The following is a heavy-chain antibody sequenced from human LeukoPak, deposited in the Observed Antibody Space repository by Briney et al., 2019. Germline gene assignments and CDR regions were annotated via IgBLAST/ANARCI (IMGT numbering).Heavy chain of an antibody. Sequence: SETPSLTCTVSGGSISSGTYYWTWIRQPAGKGLEWIGRIYTTGSTNYNPSLKSRVTMSTDTSKNQFSLKLSSVTAADTAVYYCARDSHKLHSSAYFYFFDYWGQGTLVSVSS. D-gene: IGHD3-22*01. J-gene: IGHJ4*02. CDR3: ARDSHKLHSSAYFYFFDY. CDR2: IYTTGST. CDR1: GGSISSGTYY. V-gene: IGHV4-61*02.